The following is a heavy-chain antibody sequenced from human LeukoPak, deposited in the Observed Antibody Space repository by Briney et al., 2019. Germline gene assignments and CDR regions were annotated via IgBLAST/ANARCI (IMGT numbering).Heavy chain of an antibody. V-gene: IGHV4-59*01. CDR3: ASIHSSGWYSENDY. CDR1: GGSISSYY. Sequence: PSETLSLTCTVSGGSISSYYWSWIRQPPGKGLEWIGYIYYSGSTNYNPSLKSRVTISVDTSKNQFSLKLSSVTAADTAVYYCASIHSSGWYSENDYWGQGTLVTVSS. CDR2: IYYSGST. J-gene: IGHJ4*02. D-gene: IGHD6-19*01.